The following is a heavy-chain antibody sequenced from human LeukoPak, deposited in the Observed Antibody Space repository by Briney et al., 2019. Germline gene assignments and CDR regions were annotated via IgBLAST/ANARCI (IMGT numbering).Heavy chain of an antibody. V-gene: IGHV1-2*02. CDR3: ASLLHDFWSGYYANVDY. CDR2: INPNSGGT. Sequence: GASVKVSCKASGYTFTGYYMHWVRQAPGQGLERMGWINPNSGGTNYAQKFQGRVTMTRDTSISTAYMELSRLRSDDTAVYYCASLLHDFWSGYYANVDYWGQGTLVTVSS. CDR1: GYTFTGYY. D-gene: IGHD3-3*01. J-gene: IGHJ4*02.